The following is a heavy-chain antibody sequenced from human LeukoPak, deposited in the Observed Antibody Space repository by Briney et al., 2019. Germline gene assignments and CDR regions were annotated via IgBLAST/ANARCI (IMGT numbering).Heavy chain of an antibody. CDR3: AKGRSTWYFDY. D-gene: IGHD6-13*01. CDR1: GFTFSSYA. Sequence: GGSLRLSCASSGFTFSSYALSWVRQAPGKGLEWVSTLSGSGGSTDYADSVKGRFTISRDNSKNTLYLQMNSLRAEDTAVYYCAKGRSTWYFDYWGQGTLVTVSS. J-gene: IGHJ4*02. CDR2: LSGSGGST. V-gene: IGHV3-23*01.